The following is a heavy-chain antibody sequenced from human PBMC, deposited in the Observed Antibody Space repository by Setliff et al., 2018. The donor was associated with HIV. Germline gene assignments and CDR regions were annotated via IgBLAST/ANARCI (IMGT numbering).Heavy chain of an antibody. Sequence: PSETLSLTCTVSVGSVSSGNHYWSWIRQPAGKGLEWIWRIYTSGSTNYNPSLKSRVTISVDTSRNQVSLTLSSVTPADTAVYYCARHICGTTACYAVDVWGPGTMVTVSS. CDR1: VGSVSSGNHY. V-gene: IGHV4-61*10. J-gene: IGHJ3*01. CDR2: IYTSGST. CDR3: ARHICGTTACYAVDV. D-gene: IGHD2-2*01.